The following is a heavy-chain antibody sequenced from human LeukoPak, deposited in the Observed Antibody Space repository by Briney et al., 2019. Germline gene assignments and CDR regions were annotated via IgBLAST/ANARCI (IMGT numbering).Heavy chain of an antibody. CDR2: ISGSGGST. CDR1: GFTFSSYA. CDR3: ASETYYYDSSGYLIY. V-gene: IGHV3-23*01. D-gene: IGHD3-22*01. Sequence: GGSLRLSCAASGFTFSSYAVSWVRQAPGKGLEWVSSISGSGGSTYYGDSVKGRFTISRDNSKNTLYLQMNSLRAADTGVYYCASETYYYDSSGYLIYWGQGTLVTVSS. J-gene: IGHJ4*02.